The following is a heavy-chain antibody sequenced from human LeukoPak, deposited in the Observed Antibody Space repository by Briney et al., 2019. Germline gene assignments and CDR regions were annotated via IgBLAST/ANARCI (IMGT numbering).Heavy chain of an antibody. CDR3: ARVDSTSYYYYYYGMDV. CDR1: GYTFTSYA. J-gene: IGHJ6*02. Sequence: ASVKVSCKASGYTFTSYAMNWVRQAPGQGLKWMGWINTNTGNPTYAQGFTGRFVFSLDTSVSTAYLQISSLKAEDTAVYYCARVDSTSYYYYYYGMDVWGQGTTVTVSS. CDR2: INTNTGNP. D-gene: IGHD2-2*01. V-gene: IGHV7-4-1*02.